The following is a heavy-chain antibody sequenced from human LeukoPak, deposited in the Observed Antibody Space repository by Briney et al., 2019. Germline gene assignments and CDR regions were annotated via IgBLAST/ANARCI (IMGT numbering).Heavy chain of an antibody. Sequence: SETLSLTCTVSGGSISSSSYYWGWIRQPPGKGLEWIGSIYYSGSTYYNPSLKSRVIISVDTSKNQFSLKLSSVTAADTAMYYCARVLSGGNSGAHYWGQGTLVTVSS. V-gene: IGHV4-39*01. CDR1: GGSISSSSYY. J-gene: IGHJ4*02. CDR3: ARVLSGGNSGAHY. D-gene: IGHD4-23*01. CDR2: IYYSGST.